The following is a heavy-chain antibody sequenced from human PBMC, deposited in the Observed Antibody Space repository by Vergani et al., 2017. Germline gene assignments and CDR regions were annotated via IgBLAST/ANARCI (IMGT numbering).Heavy chain of an antibody. Sequence: EVHLVESGGGLVQPGRSLRLSCSGSGFTLGDYAMTWVRQAPGKGLEWVAFIWSKPYGGTTEYAASVKGRFTISRDDSKSIAYLQMNSLKTEDTAVYYCTRCYDFWSGYYNPYYYYYYMDVWGKGTTVTVSS. J-gene: IGHJ6*03. D-gene: IGHD3-3*01. CDR1: GFTLGDYA. V-gene: IGHV3-49*04. CDR3: TRCYDFWSGYYNPYYYYYYMDV. CDR2: IWSKPYGGTT.